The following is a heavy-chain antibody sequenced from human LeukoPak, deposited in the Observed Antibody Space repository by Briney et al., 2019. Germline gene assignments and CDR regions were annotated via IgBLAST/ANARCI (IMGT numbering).Heavy chain of an antibody. Sequence: SETLSLTCTVSGGSISSYYWSWIRQPPGKGLEWIGYIYYSGSTNYNPSLKSRVTISVDTSKNQFSLKLSSVTAADTAVYYCASAIEYGVFDYWGQGTLVTVSS. V-gene: IGHV4-59*01. D-gene: IGHD2-8*01. CDR3: ASAIEYGVFDY. J-gene: IGHJ4*02. CDR2: IYYSGST. CDR1: GGSISSYY.